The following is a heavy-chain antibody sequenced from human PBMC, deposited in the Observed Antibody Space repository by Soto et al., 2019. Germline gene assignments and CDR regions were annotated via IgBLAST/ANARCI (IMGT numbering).Heavy chain of an antibody. Sequence: EVQLLESGGGLVQPGGSLRLSCAASGFTFSSYAMSWVRQAPGKGLEWVSAISGSGGSTYYADSVKGRFTISRDNSKNTLYLQMNSLRAEDTAVYYCANQRGYYYDSSENHPRAFDIWGQGTMVTVSS. D-gene: IGHD3-22*01. V-gene: IGHV3-23*01. CDR1: GFTFSSYA. CDR3: ANQRGYYYDSSENHPRAFDI. J-gene: IGHJ3*02. CDR2: ISGSGGST.